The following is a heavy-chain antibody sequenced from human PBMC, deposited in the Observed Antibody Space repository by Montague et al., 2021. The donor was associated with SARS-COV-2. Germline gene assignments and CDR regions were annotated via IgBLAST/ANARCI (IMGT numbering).Heavy chain of an antibody. J-gene: IGHJ4*02. CDR1: GFSLSTSGMC. Sequence: PALVKPTQTLTLTCTFSGFSLSTSGMCVSWIRQPPGKALEWLARIDWDDDKYYSTSLKTRLTISKDTSKNQVVLTMTNMDPVDTATYYCARGYSSGLYFDYWGQGTLVTVSS. CDR3: ARGYSSGLYFDY. V-gene: IGHV2-70*11. D-gene: IGHD6-19*01. CDR2: IDWDDDK.